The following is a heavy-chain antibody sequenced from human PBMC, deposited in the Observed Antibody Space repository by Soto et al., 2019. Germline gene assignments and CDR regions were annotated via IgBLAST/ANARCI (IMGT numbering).Heavy chain of an antibody. J-gene: IGHJ6*02. CDR2: ISGSGGST. D-gene: IGHD3-9*01. V-gene: IGHV3-23*01. CDR1: GFTFSSYA. CDR3: AKDKVLRYFDWLFGGMDV. Sequence: GGSLRLSCAASGFTFSSYAMSWVRQAPGKGLEWVPAISGSGGSTYYADSVKGRFTISRDNSKNTLYLQMNSLRAEDTAVYYCAKDKVLRYFDWLFGGMDVWGQGTTVTVSS.